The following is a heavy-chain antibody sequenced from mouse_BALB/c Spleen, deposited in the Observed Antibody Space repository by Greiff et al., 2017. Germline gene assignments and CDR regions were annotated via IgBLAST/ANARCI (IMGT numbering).Heavy chain of an antibody. CDR1: GFSLTSYG. Sequence: VQLKQSGPGLVAPSQSLSITCTVSGFSLTSYGVSWVRQPPGKGLEWLGVIWGDGSTNYHTDLITRLSTSKDNPKSQVFLKLNSLHTDDKATYYGAKQSIRYRVAYWGEGTLVTVSA. CDR3: AKQSIRYRVAY. D-gene: IGHD2-14*01. CDR2: IWGDGST. V-gene: IGHV2-3*01. J-gene: IGHJ3*01.